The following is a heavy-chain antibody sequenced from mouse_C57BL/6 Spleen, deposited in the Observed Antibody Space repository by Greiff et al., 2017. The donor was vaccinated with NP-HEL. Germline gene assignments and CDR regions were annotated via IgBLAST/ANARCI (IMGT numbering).Heavy chain of an antibody. D-gene: IGHD1-1*01. CDR3: ARGEITFDYCDY. V-gene: IGHV3-6*01. CDR2: ISYDGSN. Sequence: DVQLQESGPGLVKPSQSLSLTCSVTGYSITSGYYWNWIRQFPGNKLEWMGYISYDGSNNYNPSLKNLISITRDTSQNQFFLKLNSVTTEDTATYYCARGEITFDYCDYWGQGTTLTVSS. J-gene: IGHJ2*01. CDR1: GYSITSGYY.